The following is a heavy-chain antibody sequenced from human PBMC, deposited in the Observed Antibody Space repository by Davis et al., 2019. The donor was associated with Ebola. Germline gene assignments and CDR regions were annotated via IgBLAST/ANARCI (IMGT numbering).Heavy chain of an antibody. CDR2: IWYDGSNK. CDR3: ARPTGDPLLLDL. CDR1: GFTFSSYG. D-gene: IGHD7-27*01. V-gene: IGHV3-33*01. J-gene: IGHJ2*01. Sequence: GESLKISCAASGFTFSSYGMHWVRQAPGKGLEWVAVIWYDGSNKYYADSVKGRFTISRDNSKNTLYLQMNSLRAEDTAVYYCARPTGDPLLLDLWGRGTLVTVSS.